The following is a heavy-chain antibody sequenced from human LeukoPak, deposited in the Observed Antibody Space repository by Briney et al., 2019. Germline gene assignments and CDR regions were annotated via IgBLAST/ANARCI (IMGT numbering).Heavy chain of an antibody. CDR3: ARDIRAVGATLYFDY. CDR1: GDSISIYY. V-gene: IGHV4-59*12. Sequence: SETLSLTCTVSGDSISIYYWSWIRQPPGKGLEWIGYIYYSGSTDYNPSLKSRVTISVDTSKNQFSLKLSSVTAPNAAVYYCARDIRAVGATLYFDYWGQGTLVTVSS. J-gene: IGHJ4*02. CDR2: IYYSGST. D-gene: IGHD1-26*01.